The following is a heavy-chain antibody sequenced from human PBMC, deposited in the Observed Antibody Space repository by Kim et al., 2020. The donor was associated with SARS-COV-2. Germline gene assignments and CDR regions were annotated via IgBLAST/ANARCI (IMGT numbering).Heavy chain of an antibody. CDR2: INTNTGNP. D-gene: IGHD5-18*01. J-gene: IGHJ4*02. Sequence: ASVKVSCKASGYTFTSYAMNWVRQAPGQGLEWMGWINTNTGNPTYAQGFTGRFVFSLDTSVSTAYLQISSLKAEDTAVYYCARDPTVWIQQPFDYWGQGTLVTVSS. V-gene: IGHV7-4-1*02. CDR1: GYTFTSYA. CDR3: ARDPTVWIQQPFDY.